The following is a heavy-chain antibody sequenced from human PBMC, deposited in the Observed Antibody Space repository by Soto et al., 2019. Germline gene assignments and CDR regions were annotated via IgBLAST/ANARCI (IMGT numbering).Heavy chain of an antibody. D-gene: IGHD5-18*01. CDR2: ISAYNGNT. Sequence: VSVKVSCKASGYTFTSYGIRWVRQAPGQGLEWMGWISAYNGNTNYAQKLQGRVTMTTDTSTSTAYMELRSLRSDDTAVYYCARDSAMVQASDYWGQGTLVTVSS. V-gene: IGHV1-18*01. CDR1: GYTFTSYG. J-gene: IGHJ4*02. CDR3: ARDSAMVQASDY.